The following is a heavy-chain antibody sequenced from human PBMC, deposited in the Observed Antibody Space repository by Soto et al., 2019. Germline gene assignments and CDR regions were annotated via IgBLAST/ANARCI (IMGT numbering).Heavy chain of an antibody. J-gene: IGHJ6*02. CDR2: VSPYSGNT. CDR3: ARDCVTRTPWGCERAGFSCDRSYG. Sequence: SSVKASSEASGYTFISYALRWVRQVPGQGLEWMGRVSPYSGNTDSAQKFQGRVTMTTDTSTNTAYMDLRNLRSDDTAVYFCARDCVTRTPWGCERAGFSCDRSYGWGRGASVPGSS. D-gene: IGHD4-17*01. CDR1: GYTFISYA. V-gene: IGHV1-18*01.